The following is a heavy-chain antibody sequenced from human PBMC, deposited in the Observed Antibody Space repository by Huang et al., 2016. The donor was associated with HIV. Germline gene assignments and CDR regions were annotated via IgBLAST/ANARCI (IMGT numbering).Heavy chain of an antibody. V-gene: IGHV4-59*11. D-gene: IGHD3-3*01. J-gene: IGHJ4*02. CDR1: GGSISTHY. CDR2: IDYSGST. CDR3: ARDHHDFWRGYRRMYFFDH. Sequence: QVQLQESGPGLVKPSETLSLTCTVSGGSISTHYWSWIRQPPGKGLEWLGRIDYSGSTTYSPSLKSRVTILLDTSKNQFSLRVNAVTAADTAMYYCARDHHDFWRGYRRMYFFDHWGQGTLVTVSS.